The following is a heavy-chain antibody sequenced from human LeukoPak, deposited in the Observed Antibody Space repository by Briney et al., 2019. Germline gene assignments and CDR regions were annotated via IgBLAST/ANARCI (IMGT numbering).Heavy chain of an antibody. D-gene: IGHD7-27*01. Sequence: GESLKISCKGSGYSFTNYWIGWVRQMPGKGLEWRGIIYPNDSDTRYSPSFQCQVTISADKSISTAYLQWSSLKASDTAMYYCARPQDFGLTGMNAFDIWGQGTMVTVSS. CDR2: IYPNDSDT. CDR1: GYSFTNYW. CDR3: ARPQDFGLTGMNAFDI. J-gene: IGHJ3*02. V-gene: IGHV5-51*01.